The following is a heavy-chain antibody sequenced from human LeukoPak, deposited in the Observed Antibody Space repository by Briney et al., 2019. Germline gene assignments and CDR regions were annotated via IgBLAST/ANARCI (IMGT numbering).Heavy chain of an antibody. CDR1: GFTFNDYA. Sequence: GGSLRLSCAASGFTFNDYAMYWVRQAPGKGLEWVTLISYDGYDKSYADSVRGRFTISRDNSRNTLYLQMDSLRSEDTAVYYCARDFFPIVDSTWYEIGYWGQGTLVTVTS. V-gene: IGHV3-30-3*01. J-gene: IGHJ4*02. CDR2: ISYDGYDK. CDR3: ARDFFPIVDSTWYEIGY. D-gene: IGHD2-21*01.